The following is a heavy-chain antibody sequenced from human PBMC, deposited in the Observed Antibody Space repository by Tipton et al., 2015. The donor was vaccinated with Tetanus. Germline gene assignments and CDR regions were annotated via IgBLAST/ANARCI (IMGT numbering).Heavy chain of an antibody. J-gene: IGHJ4*02. CDR3: ARGMAEASNCGGDCYSDY. D-gene: IGHD2-21*02. CDR2: IKEDGSEK. V-gene: IGHV3-7*04. CDR1: GFTFSGYW. Sequence: QLVQSGGGLVQPGGSLRLSCVDSGFTFSGYWMSWVRQAPGKGLEWLANIKEDGSEKYYVDPVKGRFTISRDSAKNSLYLQMISLRAEDTAVYSCARGMAEASNCGGDCYSDYWGQGTLVTVSS.